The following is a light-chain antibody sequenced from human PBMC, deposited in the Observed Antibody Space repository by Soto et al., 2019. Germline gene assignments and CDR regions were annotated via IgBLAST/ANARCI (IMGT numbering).Light chain of an antibody. V-gene: IGLV2-14*03. J-gene: IGLJ1*01. Sequence: QSALTQPASVSGSPGQSITISCTGTSSDVGAYNYVSWYQHHPGKAPKLIIYDVTDRPSGVSNRFSAYESGNTASLTISGLQADDEADYYCSSYTSSNTEVFGTGTKLTVL. CDR3: SSYTSSNTEV. CDR2: DVT. CDR1: SSDVGAYNY.